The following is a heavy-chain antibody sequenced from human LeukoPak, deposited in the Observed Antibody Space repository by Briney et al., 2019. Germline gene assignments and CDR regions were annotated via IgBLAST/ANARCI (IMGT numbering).Heavy chain of an antibody. CDR2: ISSSGSTI. CDR1: GFTFSDYY. Sequence: GGSLRLSCAASGFTFSDYYMSWIRQAPGKGLEWVSYISSSGSTIYYADSVKGRFTISRDNAKNSLYLQMNSLRAEDTAVYYCAKLRGSYSYDAFDIWGQGTMVTVSS. CDR3: AKLRGSYSYDAFDI. J-gene: IGHJ3*02. V-gene: IGHV3-11*01. D-gene: IGHD1-26*01.